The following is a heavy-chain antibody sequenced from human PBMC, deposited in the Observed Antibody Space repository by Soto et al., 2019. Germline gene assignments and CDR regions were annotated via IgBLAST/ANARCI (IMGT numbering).Heavy chain of an antibody. CDR2: ISSSGTAT. J-gene: IGHJ3*02. CDR1: GFTFRDYD. D-gene: IGHD6-19*01. Sequence: GGSLRLSCAASGFTFRDYDMSWIRQAPGKGLEWVSCISSSGTATYYADSVKGRFTISRDNAKNSLYVEMNSLRAEDTAVYYCARESIAVAGTVNAFDIWGQGTMVTVSS. CDR3: ARESIAVAGTVNAFDI. V-gene: IGHV3-11*01.